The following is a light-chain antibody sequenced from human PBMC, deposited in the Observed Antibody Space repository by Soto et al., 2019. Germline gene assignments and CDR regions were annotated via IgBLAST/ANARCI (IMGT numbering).Light chain of an antibody. CDR3: QSYDSSLSGLV. CDR1: SSNIGAGYD. Sequence: QSALTQPPSVSGAPGQRVTISCTGSSSNIGAGYDVHWYQQLPGTAPKLLIYGNSNRPSGVPDRFSGSKSGTSASLAITGLQAEDEADYYCQSYDSSLSGLVFXTGTKVTVL. J-gene: IGLJ1*01. V-gene: IGLV1-40*01. CDR2: GNS.